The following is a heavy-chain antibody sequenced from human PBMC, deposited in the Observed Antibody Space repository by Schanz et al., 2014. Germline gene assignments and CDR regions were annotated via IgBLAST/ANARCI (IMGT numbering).Heavy chain of an antibody. Sequence: EVQLVESGGGLVQPGGSPRLSCAASGFTFSSYSMNWVHQAPGKGLEWVSYISSSSSTRYYADSVKGRFTISRDNAKNSLFLQMNSPRAEDTAVYYCARAGYDADNWFDPWGQGTLVTVSS. CDR3: ARAGYDADNWFDP. J-gene: IGHJ5*02. CDR2: ISSSSSTR. CDR1: GFTFSSYS. D-gene: IGHD2-2*01. V-gene: IGHV3-48*01.